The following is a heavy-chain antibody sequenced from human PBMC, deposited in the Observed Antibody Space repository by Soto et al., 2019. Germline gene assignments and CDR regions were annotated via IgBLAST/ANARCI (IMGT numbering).Heavy chain of an antibody. V-gene: IGHV3-30*18. CDR3: AKEGRSSFYYFDY. CDR1: GFAFTTYG. Sequence: LRRSCAASGFAFTTYGMHWVRQAPGKGLEWVAVISYDGSNKYYADSVKGRFTISRDNSKNTLYLQMNSLSAEDTAVYYCAKEGRSSFYYFDYWGQGTLVTVSS. CDR2: ISYDGSNK. D-gene: IGHD6-13*01. J-gene: IGHJ4*02.